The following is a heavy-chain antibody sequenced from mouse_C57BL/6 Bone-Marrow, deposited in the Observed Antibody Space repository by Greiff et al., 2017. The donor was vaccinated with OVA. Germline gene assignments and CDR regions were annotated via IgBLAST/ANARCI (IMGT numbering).Heavy chain of an antibody. CDR2: IDPEDGET. Sequence: EVMLVESGAELVKPGASVKLSCTASGFNIKDYYMHWVKQRTEQGLEWIGRIDPEDGETKYAPKFQGKATITADTSSNTAYLQLSSLTSEDTAVYYCARSITTVVADYYAMDYWGQGTSVTVSS. D-gene: IGHD1-1*01. J-gene: IGHJ4*01. CDR1: GFNIKDYY. CDR3: ARSITTVVADYYAMDY. V-gene: IGHV14-2*01.